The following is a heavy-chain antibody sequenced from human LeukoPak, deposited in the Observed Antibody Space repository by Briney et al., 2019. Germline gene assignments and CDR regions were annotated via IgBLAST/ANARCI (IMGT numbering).Heavy chain of an antibody. Sequence: AXXKVSCKASGYTFTSYGISWVRQAPGQGLEWMGWISAYNGNTNYAQKLQGRVTMTTDTSTSTAYMELRSLRSDDTAVYYCVGDGHSYGYPPDYWGQGTLVTVSS. CDR3: VGDGHSYGYPPDY. J-gene: IGHJ4*02. V-gene: IGHV1-18*01. D-gene: IGHD5-18*01. CDR1: GYTFTSYG. CDR2: ISAYNGNT.